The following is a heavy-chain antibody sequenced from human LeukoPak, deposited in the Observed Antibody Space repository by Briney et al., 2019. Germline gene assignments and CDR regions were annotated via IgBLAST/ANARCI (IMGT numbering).Heavy chain of an antibody. V-gene: IGHV1-2*02. D-gene: IGHD3-22*01. CDR2: INPNRCGT. Sequence: ASVKVSCKASGYTFSGYFMHWVRQAPGQGLEWMGWINPNRCGTNYAQKFQGRVTTTRDTSNSTAYMELSRLRSDDTAVYYCARGTDYYGSSGYYPLFDYWGQGTLVTVSS. CDR1: GYTFSGYF. CDR3: ARGTDYYGSSGYYPLFDY. J-gene: IGHJ4*02.